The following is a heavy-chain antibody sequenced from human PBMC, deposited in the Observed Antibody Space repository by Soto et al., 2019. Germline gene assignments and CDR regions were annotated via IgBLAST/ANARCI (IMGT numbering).Heavy chain of an antibody. CDR1: GGTFSKYA. V-gene: IGHV1-69*01. CDR2: NIPTFSTV. Sequence: QVQLVQSGAEVKKPGSSVKVSCKASGGTFSKYAISWVRQAPGQGIEWMGGNIPTFSTVKYTQKFQGRVTMTADESTSTAYMELSSVRSEDTAVYYCARTCSGGRCCSRGVYGMDVCGQGTTVTVSS. J-gene: IGHJ6*02. D-gene: IGHD2-15*01. CDR3: ARTCSGGRCCSRGVYGMDV.